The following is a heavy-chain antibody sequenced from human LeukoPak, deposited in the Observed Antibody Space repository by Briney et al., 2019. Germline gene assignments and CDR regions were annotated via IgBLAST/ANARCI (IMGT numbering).Heavy chain of an antibody. Sequence: SETLSLTCAVYGGSFSNYYWSWIRQSPGKGLEWIGEINHSGSTNYNPSLKSRVTISVDTSKNQFSLKLSSVTAADTAVYYCANRGGIAAAGLDPWGQGTLVTVSS. CDR3: ANRGGIAAAGLDP. D-gene: IGHD6-13*01. CDR1: GGSFSNYY. CDR2: INHSGST. V-gene: IGHV4-34*01. J-gene: IGHJ5*02.